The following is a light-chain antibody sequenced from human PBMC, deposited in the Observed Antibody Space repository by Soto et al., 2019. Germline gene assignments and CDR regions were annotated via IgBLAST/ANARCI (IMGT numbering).Light chain of an antibody. V-gene: IGKV3-20*01. CDR3: HHYDNAPFT. Sequence: EIVLTQSPGTLSLSPGERATLSCRASQSLSSNYLAWYQQRPGQSPRLLVYGASSRATGIPVRFSGSGFGTDFALTISRMEPDDSAVYYCHHYDNAPFTFGPGTRVGIK. J-gene: IGKJ3*01. CDR2: GAS. CDR1: QSLSSNY.